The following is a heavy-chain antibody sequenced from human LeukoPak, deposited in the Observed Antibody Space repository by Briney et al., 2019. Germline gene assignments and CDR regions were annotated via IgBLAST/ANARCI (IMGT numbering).Heavy chain of an antibody. V-gene: IGHV4-4*02. CDR3: ARDPYTMVRGVPRY. D-gene: IGHD3-10*01. Sequence: SGTLSLTCAVSGGSISGSNWWSWVHQPPGKGLEWIGEIYHSGSTNYNPSLKSRVTISVDKSKNQFSLKLSSVTAADTAVYYCARDPYTMVRGVPRYWGQATLVTVSS. J-gene: IGHJ4*02. CDR1: GGSISGSNW. CDR2: IYHSGST.